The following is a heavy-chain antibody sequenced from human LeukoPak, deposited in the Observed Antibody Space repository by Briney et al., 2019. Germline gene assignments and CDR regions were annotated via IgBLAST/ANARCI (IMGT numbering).Heavy chain of an antibody. CDR3: ASFSGSTYYYAFDY. CDR2: INTGNGNT. V-gene: IGHV1-3*04. J-gene: IGHJ4*02. Sequence: GASVKVSCKASGYTFISYAMHWVRQAPGQRLECMGWINTGNGNTKYSQKFQGRVTITRDTSASTAYMELSSLRSEDTAVYYCASFSGSTYYYAFDYWGQGILVTVSS. D-gene: IGHD3-22*01. CDR1: GYTFISYA.